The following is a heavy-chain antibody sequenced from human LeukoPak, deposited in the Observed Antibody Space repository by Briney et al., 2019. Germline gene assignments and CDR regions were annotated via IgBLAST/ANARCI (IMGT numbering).Heavy chain of an antibody. J-gene: IGHJ5*02. CDR1: GFTFSSYG. Sequence: GGSLRLFCAASGFTFSSYGMSWVRQAPGKGLEWVSAISGSGGSTYYADSVKGRFTISRDNSKNTLYLQMNSLRAEDTAVYYCASDSSGWYPNWFDPWGQGTLVTVSS. D-gene: IGHD6-19*01. CDR2: ISGSGGST. V-gene: IGHV3-23*01. CDR3: ASDSSGWYPNWFDP.